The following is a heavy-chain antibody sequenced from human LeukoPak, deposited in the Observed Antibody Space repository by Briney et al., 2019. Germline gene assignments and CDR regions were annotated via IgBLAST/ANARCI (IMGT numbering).Heavy chain of an antibody. CDR2: VYYGGST. Sequence: PSETLFLTCTVSGGSISSGDYYWSWIRQPPGRGLESIGYVYYGGSTYYSPSLKSRITMSIDASKNQFSLQLSSVTAADTALYYCARGGCSSTSCSLAYWGQGTLVTVSS. V-gene: IGHV4-30-4*01. CDR3: ARGGCSSTSCSLAY. J-gene: IGHJ4*02. CDR1: GGSISSGDYY. D-gene: IGHD2-2*01.